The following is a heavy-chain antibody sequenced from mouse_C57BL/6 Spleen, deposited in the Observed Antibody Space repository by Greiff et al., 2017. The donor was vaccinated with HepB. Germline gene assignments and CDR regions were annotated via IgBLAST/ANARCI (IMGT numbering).Heavy chain of an antibody. V-gene: IGHV7-1*01. CDR2: SRNKANDYTT. CDR1: GFTFSDFY. D-gene: IGHD4-1*01. Sequence: EVNVVESGGGLVQSGRSLRLSCATSGFTFSDFYMEWVRQAPGKGLEWIAASRNKANDYTTEYSASVKGRFIVSRDTSQSILYLQMNALRAEDTAIYYCARDANWDERYFDVWGTGTTVTVSS. J-gene: IGHJ1*03. CDR3: ARDANWDERYFDV.